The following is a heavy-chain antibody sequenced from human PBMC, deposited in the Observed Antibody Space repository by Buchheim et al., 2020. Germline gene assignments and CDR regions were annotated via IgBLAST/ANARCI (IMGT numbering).Heavy chain of an antibody. CDR3: ARDGTTVTTLGVDILSWFDP. J-gene: IGHJ5*02. CDR2: INTYTGNT. Sequence: QVQLVQSGSEVKKPGASVKVSCKASAYNLIGDGFSWVRQAPGQGLEWMGWINTYTGNTDYAQKFQGRVTMTIDRSTGTGYMELRSLRSDDTAVYYCARDGTTVTTLGVDILSWFDPWGQGTL. V-gene: IGHV1-18*04. CDR1: AYNLIGDG. D-gene: IGHD4-11*01.